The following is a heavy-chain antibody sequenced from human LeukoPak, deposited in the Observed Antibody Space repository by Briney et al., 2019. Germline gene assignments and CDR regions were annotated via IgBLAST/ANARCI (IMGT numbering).Heavy chain of an antibody. CDR3: ARRATVVGPAPFDH. D-gene: IGHD4-23*01. CDR2: ISPGGDTI. J-gene: IGHJ4*02. Sequence: DPGGSLRLSCAASGFSFTIYAMSWVRQAPGKGLEWVSAISPGGDTIYYLGSVKGRFAISRDNSKNTLYLQMNSLRAEDTAVYYCARRATVVGPAPFDHWGQGTLVTVSS. CDR1: GFSFTIYA. V-gene: IGHV3-23*01.